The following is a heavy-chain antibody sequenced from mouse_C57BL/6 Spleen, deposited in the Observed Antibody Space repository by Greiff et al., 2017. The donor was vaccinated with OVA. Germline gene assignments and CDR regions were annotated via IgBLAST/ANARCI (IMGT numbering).Heavy chain of an antibody. D-gene: IGHD2-4*01. Sequence: VKLLESGPGLVAPSQSLSITCTVSGFSLTSYAISWVRQPPGKGLEWLGVIWTGGGTNYNSALKSRLSISKDNSKSQVFLKMNSLQTDDTARYYCARNGGGYDYDGYFDYWGQGTTLTVSS. V-gene: IGHV2-9-1*01. CDR1: GFSLTSYA. J-gene: IGHJ2*01. CDR3: ARNGGGYDYDGYFDY. CDR2: IWTGGGT.